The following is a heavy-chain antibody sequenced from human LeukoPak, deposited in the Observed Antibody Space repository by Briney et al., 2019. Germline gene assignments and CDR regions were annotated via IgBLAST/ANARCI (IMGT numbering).Heavy chain of an antibody. CDR1: GYTFTGYY. D-gene: IGHD2-2*01. CDR3: ARDGGYCSSTSCYEFNWFDP. Sequence: ASAKVSCKASGYTFTGYYMHWVRQAPGQGLEWMGRINPNSGGTNYAQKFQGRVTMTRDTSISTAYMELSRLRSDDTAVYYCARDGGYCSSTSCYEFNWFDPWGQGTLVTVSS. J-gene: IGHJ5*02. CDR2: INPNSGGT. V-gene: IGHV1-2*06.